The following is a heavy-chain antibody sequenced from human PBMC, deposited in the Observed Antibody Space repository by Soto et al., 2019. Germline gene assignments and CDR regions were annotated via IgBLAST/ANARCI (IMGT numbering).Heavy chain of an antibody. CDR2: VYPGDCDT. CDR3: AGQESGSFDP. J-gene: IGHJ5*02. V-gene: IGHV5-51*01. Sequence: GEPLNLSCTVSGYRFNFYWIGLVRRMRGKGLEGVGVVYPGDCDTRYSASFPAQTTTSADKSICTSYLQWTSLKASDTAMYYCAGQESGSFDPWGQGTLVTVSS. D-gene: IGHD3-10*01. CDR1: GYRFNFYW.